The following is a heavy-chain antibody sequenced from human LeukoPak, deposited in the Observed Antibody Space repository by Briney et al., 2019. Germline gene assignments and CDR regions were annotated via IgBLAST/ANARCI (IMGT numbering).Heavy chain of an antibody. J-gene: IGHJ6*02. CDR3: ARESSSSTEVDV. CDR2: IKSDGSRT. Sequence: GGSLRLSCAASGCTFSSYWMHWVRQAPGKGLVWVSRIKSDGSRTSYADSVKGRFTISRDNAKNTLYLQMNSLRAEDTALYYCARESSSSTEVDVWGQGTTVTVSS. CDR1: GCTFSSYW. D-gene: IGHD6-6*01. V-gene: IGHV3-74*01.